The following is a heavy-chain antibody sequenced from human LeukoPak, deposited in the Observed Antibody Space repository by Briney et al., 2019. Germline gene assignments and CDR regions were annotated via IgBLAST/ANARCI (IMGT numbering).Heavy chain of an antibody. Sequence: PGGSLRLSCAASGFTFSTFAMSWVRQDPGRGLEWVSSITGAGSTTYYPESVKGRFTISRDNSKNTLYLQMNSLRIEDTAVYFCVRDRNYFEALQRSYWGQGTPVTVSS. J-gene: IGHJ4*02. CDR2: ITGAGSTT. CDR3: VRDRNYFEALQRSY. V-gene: IGHV3-23*01. D-gene: IGHD1-7*01. CDR1: GFTFSTFA.